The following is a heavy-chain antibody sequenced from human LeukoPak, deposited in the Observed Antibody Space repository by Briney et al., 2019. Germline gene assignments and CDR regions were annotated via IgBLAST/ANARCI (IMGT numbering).Heavy chain of an antibody. V-gene: IGHV4-59*01. CDR3: ARAYGYCSSTSCYEGGEYFDY. CDR2: IYYSGST. J-gene: IGHJ4*02. CDR1: GDSITSYY. Sequence: PSETLSLTCTVSGDSITSYYWNWIRQPPGKGLEWIGYIYYSGSTNYNPSLKSRVTISVDTSKNQFSLKLSSVTAADTAVYYCARAYGYCSSTSCYEGGEYFDYWGQGTLVTVSS. D-gene: IGHD2-2*01.